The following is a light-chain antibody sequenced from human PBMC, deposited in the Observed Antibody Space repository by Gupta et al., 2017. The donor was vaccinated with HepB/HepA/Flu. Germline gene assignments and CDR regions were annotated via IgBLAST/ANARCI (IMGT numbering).Light chain of an antibody. J-gene: IGLJ3*02. CDR2: KTN. CDR1: SGSVSTNSY. Sequence: QTVVTQEPSFSVSPGGTVTLTCGLTSGSVSTNSYPGWYQQTPGQAPRTLMYKTNIRFSGVPDRFSGSILGTTAAPTITGAQADDESYYYCTQTVGRGICVFGGGTKLTVL. CDR3: TQTVGRGICV. V-gene: IGLV8-61*01.